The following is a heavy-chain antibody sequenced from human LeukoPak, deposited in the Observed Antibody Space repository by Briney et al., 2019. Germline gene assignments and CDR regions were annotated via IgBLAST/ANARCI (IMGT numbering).Heavy chain of an antibody. CDR2: INHSGST. CDR3: ARSTTVTPSDAFDI. V-gene: IGHV4-34*01. J-gene: IGHJ3*02. D-gene: IGHD4-17*01. CDR1: GGSFSGYY. Sequence: SETLSLTCALYGGSFSGYYWSWLRQPPGKGGEWVGEINHSGSTNSNPSLKSRVTISVDTSKNQFSLKLSSVTAADTAVYYCARSTTVTPSDAFDIWGQGTMVTVSS.